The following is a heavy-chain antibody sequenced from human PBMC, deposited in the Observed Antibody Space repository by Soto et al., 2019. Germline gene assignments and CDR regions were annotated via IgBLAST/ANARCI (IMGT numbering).Heavy chain of an antibody. V-gene: IGHV3-23*01. CDR1: GFTFNSYA. CDR2: ISGSGGGT. CDR3: ANLLKMDY. D-gene: IGHD3-16*01. Sequence: PGGSLRLSCAASGFTFNSYAMSWVRQAPGKGLEWVSAISGSGGGTYYAGSVEGRFTISRDNSKNTLYLQMNSLRVDDTAVYYCANLLKMDYWGQGALVTVSS. J-gene: IGHJ4*02.